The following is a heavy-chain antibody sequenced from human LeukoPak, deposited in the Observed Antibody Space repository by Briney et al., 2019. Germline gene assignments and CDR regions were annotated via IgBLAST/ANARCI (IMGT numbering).Heavy chain of an antibody. CDR3: ASGGYTSSWYVVDY. Sequence: GGSLRLSCAASGFSFSSYGMHWVRQAPGKGLEWVAVISYDGSNKYYADSVKGRFTISRDNSKNTLYLQMSSLRPEDTAVYYCASGGYTSSWYVVDYWGQGTLVTVSS. D-gene: IGHD6-13*01. J-gene: IGHJ4*02. V-gene: IGHV3-30*03. CDR1: GFSFSSYG. CDR2: ISYDGSNK.